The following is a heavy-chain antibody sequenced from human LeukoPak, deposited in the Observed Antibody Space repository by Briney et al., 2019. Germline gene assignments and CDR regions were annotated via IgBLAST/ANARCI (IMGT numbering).Heavy chain of an antibody. Sequence: GGSLRLSCAASGFIFTNYVMSWVRQAPGKGLEWVSSISAAGGSTYYADSVKGRFTISRDNSNNTLYVQMNSLRADDMARYYCAKTASTVTTAFDDWGQGTLVTVSS. D-gene: IGHD4-17*01. CDR2: ISAAGGST. CDR1: GFIFTNYV. V-gene: IGHV3-23*01. CDR3: AKTASTVTTAFDD. J-gene: IGHJ4*02.